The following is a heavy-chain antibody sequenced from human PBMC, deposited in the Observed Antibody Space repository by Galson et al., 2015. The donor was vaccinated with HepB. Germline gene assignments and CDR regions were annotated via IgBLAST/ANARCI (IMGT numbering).Heavy chain of an antibody. CDR1: GFTVSNTY. CDR2: IYQSGST. J-gene: IGHJ4*02. Sequence: LRLSCAASGFTVSNTYMSWVRQPPGKGLEWIGYIYQSGSTYYTPSLKSRVTMSVDRSKNQFSLKLSSVTAADTAVYYCARAGTNYYGSRHYFLGFDYWGQGTVVTVSS. CDR3: ARAGTNYYGSRHYFLGFDY. V-gene: IGHV4-30-2*01. D-gene: IGHD3-10*01.